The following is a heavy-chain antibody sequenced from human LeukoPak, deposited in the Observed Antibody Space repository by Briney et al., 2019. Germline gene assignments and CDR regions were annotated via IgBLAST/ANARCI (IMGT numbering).Heavy chain of an antibody. J-gene: IGHJ3*02. V-gene: IGHV3-7*01. CDR3: AKVGSGDSCYRAFEM. CDR2: IKEDRREI. CDR1: GFTFSDHC. D-gene: IGHD2-2*01. Sequence: PGGSLRLSCAVSGFTFSDHCMTWGRQAPGKGLEWVADIKEDRREINYVDSVKGRFTISRDNAKNALYLQMGSLRAEDTAVYYCAKVGSGDSCYRAFEMGGRGTMVTVSS.